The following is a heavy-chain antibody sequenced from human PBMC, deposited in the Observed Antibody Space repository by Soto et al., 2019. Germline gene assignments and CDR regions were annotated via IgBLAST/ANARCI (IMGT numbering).Heavy chain of an antibody. D-gene: IGHD6-6*01. CDR3: ARGSSSRYYYGMDV. CDR2: ISYDGSNK. Sequence: GGSLRLSCAASGFTFSSYAMHWVRQAPGKGLEWVAVISYDGSNKYYADSVKGRFTTSRDNSKNTLYLQMNSLRAEDTAVYYCARGSSSRYYYGMDVWGQGTTVTVSS. J-gene: IGHJ6*02. V-gene: IGHV3-30-3*01. CDR1: GFTFSSYA.